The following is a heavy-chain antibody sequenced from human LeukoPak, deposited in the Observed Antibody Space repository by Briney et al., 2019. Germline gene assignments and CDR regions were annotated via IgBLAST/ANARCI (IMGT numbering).Heavy chain of an antibody. Sequence: PGRSLRLSCAASGFTFSSYGMHWVRQAPGKGLEWVAVISYDGSNKYYADSVKGRFTISRDNSKNTLYLQMNSLRAEDTAVYYCAKSTYVWGSYRSADFDYWGQGTLVTVSS. V-gene: IGHV3-30*18. CDR1: GFTFSSYG. D-gene: IGHD3-16*02. CDR3: AKSTYVWGSYRSADFDY. J-gene: IGHJ4*02. CDR2: ISYDGSNK.